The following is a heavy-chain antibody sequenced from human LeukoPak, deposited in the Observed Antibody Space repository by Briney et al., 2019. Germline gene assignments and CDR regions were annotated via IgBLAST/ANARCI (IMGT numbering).Heavy chain of an antibody. J-gene: IGHJ4*02. CDR3: AQSSGWDSLKY. Sequence: ASVKVSCKASGHTFTGYYMHWVRQAPGQGLEWMGWIKPNSGGTNHAKKFQGRVSMTRDTSISTAYMELSRLRSDDTAVYYCAQSSGWDSLKYWGQGTLVTVSS. V-gene: IGHV1-2*02. D-gene: IGHD6-19*01. CDR1: GHTFTGYY. CDR2: IKPNSGGT.